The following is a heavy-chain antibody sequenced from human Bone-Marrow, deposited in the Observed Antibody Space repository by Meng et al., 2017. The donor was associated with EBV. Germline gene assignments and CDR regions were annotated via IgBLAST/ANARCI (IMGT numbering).Heavy chain of an antibody. V-gene: IGHV1-69*01. CDR2: LLPILGAP. D-gene: IGHD3-10*01. J-gene: IGHJ4*02. Sequence: VQVVQSGPEGKRPGSSVKVSCKTSGGAFSRSAISWGRQAPGQGLEWMGGLLPILGAPNYAETFQDRVTITADESTSTAYMELSSLTSEDTAVYYCARESGRGYTPDYWGQGTLVTVSS. CDR3: ARESGRGYTPDY. CDR1: GGAFSRSA.